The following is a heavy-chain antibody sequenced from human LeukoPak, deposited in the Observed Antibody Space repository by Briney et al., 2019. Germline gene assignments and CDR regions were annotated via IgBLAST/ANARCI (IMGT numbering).Heavy chain of an antibody. J-gene: IGHJ3*02. D-gene: IGHD3-22*01. CDR1: GDSISSGDYY. CDR2: TSSSGST. CDR3: ARGPYSYDSSGAFDI. Sequence: TLTLTCTVSGDSISSGDYYWSWIRQPAGKGLEWIGRTSSSGSTNYNPSLKSRVTISVDTSKNQFSLKLSSVTAADTAVYFCARGPYSYDSSGAFDIWGQGTMVTVSS. V-gene: IGHV4-61*02.